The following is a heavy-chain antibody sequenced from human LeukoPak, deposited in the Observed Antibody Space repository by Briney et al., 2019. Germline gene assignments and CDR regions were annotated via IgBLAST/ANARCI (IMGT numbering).Heavy chain of an antibody. J-gene: IGHJ4*02. V-gene: IGHV1-18*01. CDR2: ISAYNGNT. Sequence: ASVKVSCKASGYTFTSYGISWVRQAPGQGLEWMGWISAYNGNTNYAQKLQGRVTMTTDTSTSTACMELRSLRSDDTAVYFCARDKFGIAVAGTSGIDYWGQGTLVTVSS. CDR3: ARDKFGIAVAGTSGIDY. CDR1: GYTFTSYG. D-gene: IGHD6-19*01.